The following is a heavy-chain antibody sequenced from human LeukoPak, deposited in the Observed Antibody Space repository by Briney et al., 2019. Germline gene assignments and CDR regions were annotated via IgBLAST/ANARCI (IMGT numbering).Heavy chain of an antibody. Sequence: PGGSLRLSCAVSGFTLSSYGMHWVRQARGKGLEWVAVIWYDGSNKYYADSVKGRFTISRDNAKNSLYLQMNSLRAEDTAVYYCARSTLLAYWGQGTLVTVSS. CDR2: IWYDGSNK. CDR1: GFTLSSYG. CDR3: ARSTLLAY. J-gene: IGHJ4*02. V-gene: IGHV3-33*01.